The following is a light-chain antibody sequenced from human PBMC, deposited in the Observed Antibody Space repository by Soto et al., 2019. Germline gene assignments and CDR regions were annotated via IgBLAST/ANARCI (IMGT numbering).Light chain of an antibody. V-gene: IGLV2-14*03. Sequence: QSALTQPASVSGSPGQSITISCTGTSSDVGGYNYVSWYQQHPGKAPKLMIYDVSNRPSGVSNHFSGSKSGNTASLTISGLQAEDEADYYCSSYRSSSKRVFGTGTKLTVL. CDR3: SSYRSSSKRV. CDR2: DVS. CDR1: SSDVGGYNY. J-gene: IGLJ1*01.